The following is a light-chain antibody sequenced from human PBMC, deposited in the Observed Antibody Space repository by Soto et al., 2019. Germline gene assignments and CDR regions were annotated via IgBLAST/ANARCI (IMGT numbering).Light chain of an antibody. CDR3: QKYDSSAWT. Sequence: EIVLTQSPGTLSLSPGERATLSCRASQSVSSNYLAWYQQKPGQAPRLLIYGASSRATSIPDRFSGSGSGTDFTLTIRRLEPEDFSVYYCQKYDSSAWTFGQGTKVDIK. CDR2: GAS. CDR1: QSVSSNY. V-gene: IGKV3-20*01. J-gene: IGKJ1*01.